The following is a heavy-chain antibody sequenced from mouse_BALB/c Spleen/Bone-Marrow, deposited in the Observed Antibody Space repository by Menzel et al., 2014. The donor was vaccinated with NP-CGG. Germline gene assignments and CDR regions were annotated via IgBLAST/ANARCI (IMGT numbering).Heavy chain of an antibody. CDR3: ASYRYAWYFDV. J-gene: IGHJ1*01. CDR2: IDPANGNT. D-gene: IGHD2-14*01. Sequence: VQLQQSGAELVKPGASVKLSCTASGFNIKDTYMHWVKQRPEQGLAWIGRIDPANGNTKYDPKFQGKATITADTSSNTAYLQLSSLTSEDTAVYYCASYRYAWYFDVWGAGTTVTVSS. V-gene: IGHV14-3*02. CDR1: GFNIKDTY.